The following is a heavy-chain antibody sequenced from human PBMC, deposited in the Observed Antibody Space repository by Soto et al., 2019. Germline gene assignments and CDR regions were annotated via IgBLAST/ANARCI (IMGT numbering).Heavy chain of an antibody. V-gene: IGHV1-46*03. CDR3: ARGHDYSTDFDY. CDR2: INPSGGST. Sequence: QVQLVQSGAEVKKPGASVKVSCKASGYTFTSYYMHWVRQAPGQGLEWMGIINPSGGSTSYAQKLQGRVTMTMDTSTSTVDLELSRLRSEDTAVYYCARGHDYSTDFDYWGQGTLVTVSS. D-gene: IGHD4-4*01. CDR1: GYTFTSYY. J-gene: IGHJ4*02.